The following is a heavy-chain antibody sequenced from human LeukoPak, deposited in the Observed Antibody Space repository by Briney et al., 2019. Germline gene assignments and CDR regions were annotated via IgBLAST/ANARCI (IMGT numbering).Heavy chain of an antibody. CDR2: IYSGGST. CDR3: ARVGVAVAGTVGYFDY. J-gene: IGHJ4*02. D-gene: IGHD6-19*01. V-gene: IGHV3-66*01. Sequence: PGGSLRLSCAASGFTVSSNYVSWVRQAPGKGLECVLVIYSGGSTYYADSVKGRFTIPRDNSKNTLYLQMNSLRAEDTAVYYCARVGVAVAGTVGYFDYWGQGTLVTVSS. CDR1: GFTVSSNY.